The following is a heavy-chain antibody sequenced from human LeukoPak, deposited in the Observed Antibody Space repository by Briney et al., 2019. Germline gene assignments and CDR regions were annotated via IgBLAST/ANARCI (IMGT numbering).Heavy chain of an antibody. CDR1: GGSISTYY. J-gene: IGHJ4*02. CDR3: ARRANSGSRGFDY. Sequence: KPSETLSLTCTVSGGSISTYYWTWIRQPPGKGLEWLGYVFYTGSTSYNPSLKSRLTISVDTSKNQFSLKVSSVTAADTAVYYCARRANSGSRGFDYWGQGTLVTVPS. D-gene: IGHD5-12*01. V-gene: IGHV4-59*08. CDR2: VFYTGST.